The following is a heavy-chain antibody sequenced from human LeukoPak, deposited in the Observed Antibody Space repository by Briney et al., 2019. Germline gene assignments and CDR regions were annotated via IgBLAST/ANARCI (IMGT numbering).Heavy chain of an antibody. CDR2: IIPVLGIA. CDR1: GGTFSSYA. V-gene: IGHV1-69*04. J-gene: IGHJ4*02. CDR3: ARDRDDYGDGRFDY. D-gene: IGHD4-17*01. Sequence: ASVKVSCKASGGTFSSYAISWVRQAPGQGLEWMGRIIPVLGIANYAQKFQGRVTITADKSTSTAYMELSSLRSEDTAVYYCARDRDDYGDGRFDYWGQGTLVTVSS.